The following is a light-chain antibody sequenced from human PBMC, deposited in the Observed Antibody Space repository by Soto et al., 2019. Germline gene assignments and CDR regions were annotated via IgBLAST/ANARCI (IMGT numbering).Light chain of an antibody. Sequence: IVLTQAPGTLSLSQGERATLSCRASQSVSSSYLAWYQQKPGQAPRLLIYGASSRATGIPDRFSGSGSGTDFTLTISRLEPEDFAVYYCQQLLSYPITFGQGTRLEIK. CDR2: GAS. J-gene: IGKJ5*01. CDR1: QSVSSSY. CDR3: QQLLSYPIT. V-gene: IGKV3-20*01.